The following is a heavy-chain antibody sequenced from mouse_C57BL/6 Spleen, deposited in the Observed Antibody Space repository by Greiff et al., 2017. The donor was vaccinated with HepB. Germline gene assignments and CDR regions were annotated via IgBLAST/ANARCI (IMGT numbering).Heavy chain of an antibody. Sequence: EVKLQQSGPELVKPGASVKISCKASGYTFTDYYMNWVKQSHGKSLEWIGDINPNNGGTSYNQKFKGKATLTVDKSSSTAYMELRSLTSEDSAVYYCASPITTVVATHYYAMDYWGQGTSVTVSS. V-gene: IGHV1-26*01. D-gene: IGHD1-1*01. CDR2: INPNNGGT. J-gene: IGHJ4*01. CDR3: ASPITTVVATHYYAMDY. CDR1: GYTFTDYY.